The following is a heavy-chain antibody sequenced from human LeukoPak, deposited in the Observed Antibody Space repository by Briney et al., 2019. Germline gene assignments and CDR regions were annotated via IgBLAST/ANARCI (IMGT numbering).Heavy chain of an antibody. D-gene: IGHD3-22*01. CDR3: ARSRSLTTATYDFDY. J-gene: IGHJ4*02. CDR1: GGTFTSYA. CDR2: TIPIFGTA. Sequence: ASVKVSCTASGGTFTSYAISWVRQAPGQGLEWMGGTIPIFGTANYAQKFQGRVTITADESTSTAYMELSSMRSEDTAVYYCARSRSLTTATYDFDYWGQGTLVTVSS. V-gene: IGHV1-69*13.